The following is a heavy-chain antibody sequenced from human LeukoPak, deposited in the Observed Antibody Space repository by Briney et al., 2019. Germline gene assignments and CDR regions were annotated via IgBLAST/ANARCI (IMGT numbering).Heavy chain of an antibody. V-gene: IGHV1-2*02. Sequence: ASVKVSCKASGYTFTGYYMNWVRQAPGQGLEGMGWINPNSDGTNYAQKFQGRVTMTRDTSISTAYMELSRLRSDDTAVYYCARGGYTSGWYESSPFDIWGLGTMVTVSS. CDR1: GYTFTGYY. D-gene: IGHD6-19*01. CDR3: ARGGYTSGWYESSPFDI. J-gene: IGHJ3*02. CDR2: INPNSDGT.